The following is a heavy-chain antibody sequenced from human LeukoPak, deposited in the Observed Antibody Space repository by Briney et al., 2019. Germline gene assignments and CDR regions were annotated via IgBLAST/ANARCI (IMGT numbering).Heavy chain of an antibody. D-gene: IGHD3-10*01. J-gene: IGHJ4*02. CDR3: ARRLSRSTSTSFDY. CDR2: IHYTGSK. CDR1: GGSISSSTYY. V-gene: IGHV4-39*01. Sequence: SETLSLTCTVSGGSISSSTYYWGWIRQPPGKGLEWIGDIHYTGSKRYNPSLKSRVTISVDTSMSQFSLKLSSVTAADTAVYYCARRLSRSTSTSFDYWGQGTLVSVSS.